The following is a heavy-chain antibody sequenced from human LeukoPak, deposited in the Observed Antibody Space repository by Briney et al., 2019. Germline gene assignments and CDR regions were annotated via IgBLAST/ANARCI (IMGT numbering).Heavy chain of an antibody. CDR1: GCSISSGYY. Sequence: SETLSLTCTVSGCSISSGYYWGWIRQPPGKGLEWIGGIYHSGSTYYNPSLKSRVTISVDTSKNQFSLKLSSVTAADTAVYYCARGLRDGYNLYYYYYYMDVWGKGTTVTVSS. J-gene: IGHJ6*03. D-gene: IGHD5-24*01. CDR2: IYHSGST. V-gene: IGHV4-38-2*02. CDR3: ARGLRDGYNLYYYYYYMDV.